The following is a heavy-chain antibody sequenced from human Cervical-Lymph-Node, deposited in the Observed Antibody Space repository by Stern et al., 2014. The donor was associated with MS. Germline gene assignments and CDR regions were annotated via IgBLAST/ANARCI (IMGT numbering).Heavy chain of an antibody. D-gene: IGHD1-26*01. Sequence: VQLVESGAEVKKPGSSVKVSCKASGGTFSSYAISWVRQAPGPGLERMGRIIPIFGTANYAQKFQGRVTITADESTSTAYMELSSLRSEDTAVYYCARGELKEGLVRGMDVWGQGTTVTVSS. CDR2: IIPIFGTA. CDR3: ARGELKEGLVRGMDV. J-gene: IGHJ6*02. CDR1: GGTFSSYA. V-gene: IGHV1-69*01.